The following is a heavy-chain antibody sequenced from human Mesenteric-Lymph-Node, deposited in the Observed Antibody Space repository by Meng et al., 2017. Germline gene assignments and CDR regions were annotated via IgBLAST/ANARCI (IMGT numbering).Heavy chain of an antibody. J-gene: IGHJ3*02. D-gene: IGHD5-24*01. CDR3: ARIRIEMATGSAFDI. V-gene: IGHV3-21*01. CDR1: GFTFKTYS. Sequence: GESLKISCAVSGFTFKTYSMNWVRQAPGKGLEWVSSIISSSTYIYYADSVKGRFTISRDNAKNSLYLEMNSLRVEDTAIYYCARIRIEMATGSAFDIWGQGTLVTVSS. CDR2: IISSSTYI.